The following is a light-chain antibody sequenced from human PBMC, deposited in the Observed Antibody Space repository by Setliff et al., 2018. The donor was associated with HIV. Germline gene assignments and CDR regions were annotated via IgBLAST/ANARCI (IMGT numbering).Light chain of an antibody. CDR3: SSYAGTFPVLA. CDR2: DVS. Sequence: QSALTQPRSVSGSPGQSVTISCTGTSRDIGAYNYVSWYQQHPDKAPKLIIYDVSRRPSGVPDRFSGSKSGNTASLTISGLQAEDEADYYCSSYAGTFPVLALGTGTKVTVL. CDR1: SRDIGAYNY. V-gene: IGLV2-11*01. J-gene: IGLJ1*01.